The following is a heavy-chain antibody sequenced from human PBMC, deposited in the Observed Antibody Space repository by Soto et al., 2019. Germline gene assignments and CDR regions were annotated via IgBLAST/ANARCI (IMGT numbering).Heavy chain of an antibody. J-gene: IGHJ4*02. CDR2: ISSSSSYI. CDR1: GFTFSSYS. V-gene: IGHV3-21*01. Sequence: EVQLVESGGGLVKPGGSLRLSCAASGFTFSSYSMNWVRQAPGKGLEWVSSISSSSSYIYYADSVKGRFTISRDNAKNSLYLQMNSLRAEDTAVYYWARNPVDTAMVTSGKGFDYWGQGTLVTVSS. D-gene: IGHD5-18*01. CDR3: ARNPVDTAMVTSGKGFDY.